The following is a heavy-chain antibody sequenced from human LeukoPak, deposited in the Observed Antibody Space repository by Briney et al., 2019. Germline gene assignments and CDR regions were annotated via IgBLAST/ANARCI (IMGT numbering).Heavy chain of an antibody. CDR1: GFTFSSYW. V-gene: IGHV3-74*01. CDR3: AIRYCSSTSCPFDP. J-gene: IGHJ5*02. D-gene: IGHD2-2*01. Sequence: GGSLRLSCAASGFTFSSYWMHWVRQAPGKGLVWVSRINSDGNSTSYADSVKGRFTISRDNAKNTLYLQMNSLRAEDTAVYYCAIRYCSSTSCPFDPWGQGTLVTVSS. CDR2: INSDGNST.